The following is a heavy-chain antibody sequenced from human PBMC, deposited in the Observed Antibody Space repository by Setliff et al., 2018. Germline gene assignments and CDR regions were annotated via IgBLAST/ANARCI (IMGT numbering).Heavy chain of an antibody. D-gene: IGHD3-16*01. J-gene: IGHJ4*02. V-gene: IGHV3-15*01. CDR3: ATAITWTSTRRF. CDR2: IKSKTDGGAI. Sequence: GESLKISCAASGFTFSNAWMSWVRQAPGKGLEWVGRIKSKTDGGAIDYGAPVKGRFTISRDDSGNTLYLQMNSLNTEDTAVYYCATAITWTSTRRFWGQGTLVTVSS. CDR1: GFTFSNAW.